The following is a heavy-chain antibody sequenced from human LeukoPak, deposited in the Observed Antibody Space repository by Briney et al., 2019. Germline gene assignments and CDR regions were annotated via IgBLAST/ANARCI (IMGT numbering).Heavy chain of an antibody. V-gene: IGHV3-9*01. CDR3: AKWKLELELGDY. CDR1: GFTFDDYA. Sequence: PGGSLRLSCAASGFTFDDYAMHWVRQAPGKGLEWVSGISWNSGSIGYADSVKGRFTISRDNSKNTLYLQMNSLRAEDTAVYYCAKWKLELELGDYWGQGTLVTVSS. D-gene: IGHD1-7*01. J-gene: IGHJ4*02. CDR2: ISWNSGSI.